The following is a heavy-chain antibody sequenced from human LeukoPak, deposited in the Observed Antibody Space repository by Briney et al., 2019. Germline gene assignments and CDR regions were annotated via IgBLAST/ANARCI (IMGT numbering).Heavy chain of an antibody. CDR2: INHSGST. Sequence: SETLSLTCAVYGGSFSGYYWSWIRQPPGKGLEWIGEINHSGSTNYNPSLKSRVTISVDTSKNQFSLKLTSVTAADTAVYYCARVEEGYGSGRRENYYYYYMDVWGKGTTVTISS. CDR3: ARVEEGYGSGRRENYYYYYMDV. V-gene: IGHV4-34*01. CDR1: GGSFSGYY. D-gene: IGHD3-10*01. J-gene: IGHJ6*03.